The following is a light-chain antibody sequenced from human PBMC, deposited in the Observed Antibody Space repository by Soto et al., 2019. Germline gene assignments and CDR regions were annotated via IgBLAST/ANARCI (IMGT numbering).Light chain of an antibody. CDR2: AAS. CDR1: QSISSH. Sequence: QMTQSPSSLFASVGDRVTITCRASQSISSHLNWYQQKVGQTPRLLIYAASTLQSEVPPRFSGSCSGTDFTLTISGLQREDFATYYWQQSHSAPLTFGGGTKIQI. V-gene: IGKV1-39*01. CDR3: QQSHSAPLT. J-gene: IGKJ4*01.